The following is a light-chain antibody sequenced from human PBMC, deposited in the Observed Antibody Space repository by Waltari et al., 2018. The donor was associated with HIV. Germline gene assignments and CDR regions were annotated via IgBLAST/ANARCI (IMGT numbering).Light chain of an antibody. J-gene: IGKJ5*01. CDR2: GAS. Sequence: EIVLPQSPGTLSLSPGERATLSCRASQSVSSSYLAWYQQKPGQAPRLLIYGASSRATGIPDRFSGSGSGTDFTLTISRLEPEDFAVYYCQQYGSSPPLTFGQGTRLEIK. CDR3: QQYGSSPPLT. CDR1: QSVSSSY. V-gene: IGKV3-20*01.